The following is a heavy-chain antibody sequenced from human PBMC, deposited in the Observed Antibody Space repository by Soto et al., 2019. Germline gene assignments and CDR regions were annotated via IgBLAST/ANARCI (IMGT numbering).Heavy chain of an antibody. V-gene: IGHV4-59*01. Sequence: PSETLSLTCPVSGGSISSYYWSWIRQPPGKGLEWIGYIYYSGSTNYNPSLKSRVTISVDTSKNQFPLKLSSVTAADTAVYYCARLKEAGLATNDYYYYYGMDVRGQGTTVTVSS. CDR1: GGSISSYY. D-gene: IGHD1-1*01. CDR3: ARLKEAGLATNDYYYYYGMDV. CDR2: IYYSGST. J-gene: IGHJ6*02.